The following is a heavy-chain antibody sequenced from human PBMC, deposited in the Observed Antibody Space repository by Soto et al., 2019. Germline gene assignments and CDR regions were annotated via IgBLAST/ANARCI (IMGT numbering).Heavy chain of an antibody. CDR3: ARGVGSSPPRY. V-gene: IGHV4-59*01. CDR1: GVYIISVSISSNY. Sequence: KPSETLSLTCTVSGVYIISVSISSNYWSWIRQPPGKGLEWIGSIQYNGNTNYSPSLKSRLTISIDTSKNQFSLHLTSATAADTAVYYCARGVGSSPPRYWGRGTLVTVSS. CDR2: IQYNGNT. D-gene: IGHD3-9*01. J-gene: IGHJ4*02.